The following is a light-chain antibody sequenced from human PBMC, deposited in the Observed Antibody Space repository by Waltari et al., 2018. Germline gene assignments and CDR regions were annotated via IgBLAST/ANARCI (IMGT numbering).Light chain of an antibody. Sequence: QSAPTQPPSVSGSPGQSVTISCTGPSSDAGGSNYVSWYQQHPGKAPKLMIYGVSNRPSGVSDRFSGSKSGNTASLTISGLQAEDEADYYCCSYTTSSAFVFGSGTKLTVL. CDR3: CSYTTSSAFV. V-gene: IGLV2-14*01. CDR2: GVS. CDR1: SSDAGGSNY. J-gene: IGLJ6*01.